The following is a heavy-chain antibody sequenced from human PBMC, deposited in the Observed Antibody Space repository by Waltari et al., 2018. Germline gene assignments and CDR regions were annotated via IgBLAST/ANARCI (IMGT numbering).Heavy chain of an antibody. CDR1: GFTFSSYW. D-gene: IGHD3-22*01. V-gene: IGHV3-74*01. Sequence: EVQLVESGGGLVQPGGSLRLSCAASGFTFSSYWMHWVRQAPGKGLVWVSRINTEWSSTSYADSVKGRFTISRDNAKNTLYLQMNSLRAEDTAVYYCARDPSYDSSGALDYWGQGTLVTVSS. CDR3: ARDPSYDSSGALDY. J-gene: IGHJ4*02. CDR2: INTEWSST.